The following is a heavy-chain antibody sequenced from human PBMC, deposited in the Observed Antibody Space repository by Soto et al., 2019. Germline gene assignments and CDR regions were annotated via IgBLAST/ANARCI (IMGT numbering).Heavy chain of an antibody. CDR1: GASVSSGSFY. V-gene: IGHV4-61*01. CDR2: IYNNETF. Sequence: ASETLSLTCSVSGASVSSGSFYWSWIRQPPGKGLEWIGFIYNNETFNYNPSLKSRVTLSVDTSKHQFSLKLSSVTAADTAVYYCARVPLRYSSSHHFDSWGQGALVTVSS. D-gene: IGHD6-19*01. J-gene: IGHJ4*02. CDR3: ARVPLRYSSSHHFDS.